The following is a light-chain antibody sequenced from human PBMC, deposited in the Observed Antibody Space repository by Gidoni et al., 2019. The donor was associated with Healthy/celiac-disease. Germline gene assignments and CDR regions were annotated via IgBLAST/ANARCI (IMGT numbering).Light chain of an antibody. CDR3: QQSYSTPRT. V-gene: IGKV1-39*01. CDR1: QSISSY. Sequence: DIQMTQSPSSLSASVGDRVTITCRASQSISSYLNWYQQKPGKAPKLLIYAASSLQSGVPSRFSGSGSGTDFTPTISSLQPEDFATYYGQQSYSTPRTFGPGTKVDIK. CDR2: AAS. J-gene: IGKJ3*01.